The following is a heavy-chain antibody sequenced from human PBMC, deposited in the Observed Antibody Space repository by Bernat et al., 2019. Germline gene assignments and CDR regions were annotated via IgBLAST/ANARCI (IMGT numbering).Heavy chain of an antibody. CDR2: IYYSGST. D-gene: IGHD6-6*01. CDR3: ARSGLRQLGDYYYGMDV. V-gene: IGHV4-39*07. J-gene: IGHJ6*02. Sequence: QLQLQESGPGLVKPSETLSLTCTVSGGSISSSSYYWGWIRQPPGKGLEWIGSIYYSGSTYYNPSLKSRVTISVDTSKNQFSLKLSSVTAADTAVYYCARSGLRQLGDYYYGMDVWGQGTTVTVSS. CDR1: GGSISSSSYY.